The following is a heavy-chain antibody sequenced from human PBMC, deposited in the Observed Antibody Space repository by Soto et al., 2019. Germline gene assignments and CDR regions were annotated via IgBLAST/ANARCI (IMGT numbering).Heavy chain of an antibody. CDR2: IYYSGST. Sequence: PSETLSLTCTVSGGSISSSSYYWGWIRQPPGKGLEWIGSIYYSGSTYYNPSLKSRVTISVDTSKNQFSLKLSSVTAADTAVYYCARLQDSSGYYADYWGQGTLVTVSS. J-gene: IGHJ4*02. CDR3: ARLQDSSGYYADY. V-gene: IGHV4-39*01. D-gene: IGHD3-22*01. CDR1: GGSISSSSYY.